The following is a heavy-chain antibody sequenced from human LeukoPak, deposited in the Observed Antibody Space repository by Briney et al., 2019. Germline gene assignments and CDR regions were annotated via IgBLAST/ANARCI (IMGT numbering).Heavy chain of an antibody. CDR3: TPGWSYYMDV. J-gene: IGHJ6*03. Sequence: GGSLRLSCAASGFTFSNAWMSWVRQAPGKGLEWVGRIKSKTDGSTTDYAAPVKGRFTISRDDSKNKLYLQMNSLKNEDTDVYFRTPGWSYYMDVWGKGTTVTVSS. V-gene: IGHV3-15*01. D-gene: IGHD6-13*01. CDR2: IKSKTDGSTT. CDR1: GFTFSNAW.